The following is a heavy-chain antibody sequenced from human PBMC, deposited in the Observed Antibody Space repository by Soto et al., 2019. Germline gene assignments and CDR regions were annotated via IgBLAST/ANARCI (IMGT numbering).Heavy chain of an antibody. CDR2: FYSSGSP. CDR3: ARGRSGYCTNGVCYNFPTLYGMDV. Sequence: SETLSLTCTVSGGSISSGGYYWSWIRQHPGKGLEWIGSFYSSGSPYYNPSLKCRVTISLETSKNRLSLKVSSVTAPDTAVYYCARGRSGYCTNGVCYNFPTLYGMDVWGQGTTVTVSS. V-gene: IGHV4-31*03. CDR1: GGSISSGGYY. J-gene: IGHJ6*02. D-gene: IGHD2-8*01.